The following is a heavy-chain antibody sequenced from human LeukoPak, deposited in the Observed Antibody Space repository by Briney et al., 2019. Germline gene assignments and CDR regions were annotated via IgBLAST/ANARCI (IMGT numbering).Heavy chain of an antibody. CDR3: ARDSGEGPDYYDSSGYYDY. J-gene: IGHJ4*02. CDR1: GYTFTSYY. CDR2: INPNSGGT. Sequence: ASVKVSCKAFGYTFTSYYMHWVRQAPGQGLEWMGWINPNSGGTNYAQKFQGRVTMTRDTSISTAYMELSRLRSDDTAVYYCARDSGEGPDYYDSSGYYDYWGQGTLVTVSS. V-gene: IGHV1-2*02. D-gene: IGHD3-22*01.